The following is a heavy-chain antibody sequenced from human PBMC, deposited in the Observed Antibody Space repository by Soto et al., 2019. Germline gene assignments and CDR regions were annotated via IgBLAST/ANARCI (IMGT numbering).Heavy chain of an antibody. Sequence: QVHLVQSGAEVYKPGASVKVCCKASGYTFTSYGITWVRQAPGQGLEWMGWISAHNGNTDYAQKLQGRVIVTRDTSTSTPYMELRSLISDDTAVYYCARGRYGDYWGQGALVTVSS. CDR1: GYTFTSYG. CDR3: ARGRYGDY. V-gene: IGHV1-18*01. CDR2: ISAHNGNT. J-gene: IGHJ4*02. D-gene: IGHD1-1*01.